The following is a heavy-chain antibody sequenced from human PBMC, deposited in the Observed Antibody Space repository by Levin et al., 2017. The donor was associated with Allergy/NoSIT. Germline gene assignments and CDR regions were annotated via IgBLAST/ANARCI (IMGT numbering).Heavy chain of an antibody. CDR2: INPNHGVA. J-gene: IGHJ6*03. D-gene: IGHD3-10*01. V-gene: IGHV1-2*02. CDR1: GYPFIGYY. CDR3: ARAHLDYASRVQLGYYMDV. Sequence: ASVKVSCKASGYPFIGYYIHWVRQAPGQGLEWMGWINPNHGVANYSQTFQGRVSMTRDTSINTAYMELSRLRSDDTAVYYCARAHLDYASRVQLGYYMDVWGKGTTVTVSS.